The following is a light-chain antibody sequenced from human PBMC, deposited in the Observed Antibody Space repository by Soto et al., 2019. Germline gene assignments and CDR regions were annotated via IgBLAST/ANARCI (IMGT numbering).Light chain of an antibody. V-gene: IGLV2-23*02. CDR3: SSYVGRRPV. CDR1: ISDVWSYNI. Sequence: QSALSQAACFSGCPGQSITISCTGTISDVWSYNIVSCDQQHPGKAPKLMIYEVSKRPSGGSNRFSGSKSGNTASLTISGLQAEAEADYFCSSYVGRRPVFGPGTKVTVL. J-gene: IGLJ1*01. CDR2: EVS.